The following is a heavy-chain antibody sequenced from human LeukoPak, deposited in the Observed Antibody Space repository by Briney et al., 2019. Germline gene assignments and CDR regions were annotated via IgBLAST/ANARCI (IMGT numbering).Heavy chain of an antibody. J-gene: IGHJ3*02. D-gene: IGHD3-22*01. Sequence: PGGSLRLSCAASGFTFSDYWMSWVRQAPGKGLEWVSYISSSSSTIYYADSVKGRFTISGDNAKNSLYLQMNSLRAEDTAVYYCARGGYYYDSSGPLGAFDIWGQGTMVTVSS. CDR1: GFTFSDYW. CDR2: ISSSSSTI. CDR3: ARGGYYYDSSGPLGAFDI. V-gene: IGHV3-48*01.